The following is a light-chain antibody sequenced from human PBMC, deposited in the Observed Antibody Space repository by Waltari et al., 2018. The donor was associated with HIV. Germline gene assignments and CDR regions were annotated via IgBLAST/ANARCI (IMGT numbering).Light chain of an antibody. V-gene: IGKV3-15*01. Sequence: EIVMTQSPVTLSVSQGERVTLSCRASECISTNLAWYQQKSGQAPKLLIFGASPWATGIPARFSGRGSGTDFTRTISCLLSEDFAVYYCQQYYNWPLITFGQGTRLEIK. J-gene: IGKJ5*01. CDR2: GAS. CDR3: QQYYNWPLIT. CDR1: ECISTN.